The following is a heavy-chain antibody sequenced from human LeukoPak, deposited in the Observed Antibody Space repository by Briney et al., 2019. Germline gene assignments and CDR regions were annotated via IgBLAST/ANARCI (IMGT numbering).Heavy chain of an antibody. Sequence: ASVKVSCKASGYTFTSYGISWVRQAPGQGLEWMGWISAYNGNTNYAQKLQGRVTMTTDTSTSTAYMELRSLRSDDTAVYYCARVIRSPNPHYGMDVWGQGTTVTVSS. CDR3: ARVIRSPNPHYGMDV. CDR2: ISAYNGNT. V-gene: IGHV1-18*01. D-gene: IGHD3-3*01. CDR1: GYTFTSYG. J-gene: IGHJ6*02.